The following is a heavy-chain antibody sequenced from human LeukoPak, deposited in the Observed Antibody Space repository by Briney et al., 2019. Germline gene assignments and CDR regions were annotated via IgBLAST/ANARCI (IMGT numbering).Heavy chain of an antibody. CDR1: GGSVTSYY. CDR3: ATTGATSPSSASWFNIEY. Sequence: PSETLSLTCTVSGGSVTSYYCNWVRQPPGRGLDWIGYIDYSGGTNYNPCLESRVTISLDTAKNQFSLKLRSVTAEEPAVYYCATTGATSPSSASWFNIEYWGQGTLVPVSS. J-gene: IGHJ4*02. CDR2: IDYSGGT. V-gene: IGHV4-59*08. D-gene: IGHD6-13*01.